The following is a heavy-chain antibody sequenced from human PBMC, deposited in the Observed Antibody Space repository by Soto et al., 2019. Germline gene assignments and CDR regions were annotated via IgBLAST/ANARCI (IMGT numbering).Heavy chain of an antibody. J-gene: IGHJ6*02. Sequence: GGSLRLSCAASGFTFSSYVMSWVRQAPGKGLEWVSAISGSGGSTYYADSVKGRFTISRDNSKTTLYLQMNSLRAEDTAVYYCAKDKNYDFWSGYSRLYYYGMDVWGQGTTVTVSS. CDR1: GFTFSSYV. CDR2: ISGSGGST. V-gene: IGHV3-23*01. CDR3: AKDKNYDFWSGYSRLYYYGMDV. D-gene: IGHD3-3*01.